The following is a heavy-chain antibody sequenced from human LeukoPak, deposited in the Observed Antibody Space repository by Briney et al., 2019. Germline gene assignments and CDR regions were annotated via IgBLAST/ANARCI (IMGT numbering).Heavy chain of an antibody. D-gene: IGHD6-19*01. Sequence: SETLSLTCTVSGGSISSYYWSWIRQPPGKGQEWIGYIYYSGSTNYNPSLKSRVTIAVDTSKNQFSLKLSSVTAADTAVYYCARNNIAVAGKGSWFDPWGQGTLVTVSS. CDR1: GGSISSYY. CDR2: IYYSGST. CDR3: ARNNIAVAGKGSWFDP. J-gene: IGHJ5*02. V-gene: IGHV4-59*01.